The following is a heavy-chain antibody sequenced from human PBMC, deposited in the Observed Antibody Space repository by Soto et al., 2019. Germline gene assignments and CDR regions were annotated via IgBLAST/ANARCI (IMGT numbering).Heavy chain of an antibody. CDR1: GGSFSGYY. CDR3: ARPYSNIAAAGTGSGQDWFDP. D-gene: IGHD6-13*01. V-gene: IGHV4-34*01. Sequence: SETLSLTCAVYGGSFSGYYWSWIRQPPGKGLEWIGEINHSGSTNYNPSLKSRVTISVDTSKNQFSLKLSSVTAADTAVYYCARPYSNIAAAGTGSGQDWFDPWGQGTLVTVSS. CDR2: INHSGST. J-gene: IGHJ5*02.